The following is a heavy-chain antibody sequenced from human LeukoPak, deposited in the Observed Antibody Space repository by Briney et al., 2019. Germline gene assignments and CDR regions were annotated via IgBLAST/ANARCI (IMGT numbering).Heavy chain of an antibody. CDR1: GGSISSYY. CDR3: ARALFHYYDSSGYPEGLDY. V-gene: IGHV4-59*01. J-gene: IGHJ4*02. D-gene: IGHD3-22*01. Sequence: SETLSLTCTVSGGSISSYYWSWIRQPPGKGLEWIGYIYYSGSTNYNPSLKSRVAISVDTSKNQFSLKLSSVTAADTAVYYCARALFHYYDSSGYPEGLDYWGQGTLVTVSS. CDR2: IYYSGST.